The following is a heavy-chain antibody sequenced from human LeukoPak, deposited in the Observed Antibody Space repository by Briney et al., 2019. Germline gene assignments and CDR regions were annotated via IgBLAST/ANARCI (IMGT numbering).Heavy chain of an antibody. Sequence: SDTLSLTCTVSGASISSHYWNWIRQPLGRGLEWIGYIYYTGDTTYNSSLKSRVTMSIDTSKNQFALKLSSVTAADTAVYYCARRYNWDFVWFDPWGQGTLVTVSS. CDR2: IYYTGDT. CDR3: ARRYNWDFVWFDP. CDR1: GASISSHY. V-gene: IGHV4-59*07. D-gene: IGHD1-7*01. J-gene: IGHJ5*02.